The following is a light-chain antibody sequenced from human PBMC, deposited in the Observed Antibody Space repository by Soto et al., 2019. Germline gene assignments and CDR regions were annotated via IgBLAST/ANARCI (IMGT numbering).Light chain of an antibody. J-gene: IGKJ4*01. V-gene: IGKV1-12*01. CDR2: DTS. CDR3: QQATSFPPVRA. CDR1: QRSGAW. Sequence: DIQMTQSPSSVSASVGDRVTITCRASQRSGAWIVWYQQKSGKAPKAVIYDTSLLQSGVPSRFSGSGSGTEFTLTISSMQPEAFATYYCQQATSFPPVRALGGGTKVDNK.